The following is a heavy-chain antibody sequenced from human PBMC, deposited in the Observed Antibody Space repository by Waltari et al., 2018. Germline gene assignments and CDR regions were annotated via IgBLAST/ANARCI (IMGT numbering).Heavy chain of an antibody. CDR2: INPNIGGT. V-gene: IGHV1-2*04. CDR3: ATAAGLYYYGMDV. D-gene: IGHD1-1*01. Sequence: QVQLVQSGAEVKKPGASVKVSCKASGYTFTGYYIHWVRQAPGQGLEWMGWINPNIGGTNYAQKFQDWVTMTRDTSISTAYMDLSRLRSDDTAIYYCATAAGLYYYGMDVWGQGTTVTVSS. CDR1: GYTFTGYY. J-gene: IGHJ6*02.